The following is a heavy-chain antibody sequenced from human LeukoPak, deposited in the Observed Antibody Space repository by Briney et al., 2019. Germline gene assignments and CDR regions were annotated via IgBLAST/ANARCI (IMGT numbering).Heavy chain of an antibody. CDR1: GGSISSYY. CDR2: IYNTGST. V-gene: IGHV4-59*01. Sequence: PSETLSLTCTASGGSISSYYWSWIRQPPGKGLEWIGYIYNTGSTNYNPSLKSRVTISVDTSKNQFSLKLSSVTAADTAVYYCARAGLYYYYGMDVWGQGTTVTVSS. J-gene: IGHJ6*02. CDR3: ARAGLYYYYGMDV.